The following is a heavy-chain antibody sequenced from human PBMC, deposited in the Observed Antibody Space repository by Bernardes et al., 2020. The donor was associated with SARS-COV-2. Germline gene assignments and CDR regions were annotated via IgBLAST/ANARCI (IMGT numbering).Heavy chain of an antibody. V-gene: IGHV4-34*01. CDR3: ARVRRRYCSGGSCRDAFDI. Sequence: SETLSLTRAVYGGSFSGYYWSWIRQPPGKGLEWIGEINHSGSTNYNPSLKSRVTISVDTSKNQFSLKLSSVTAADTAVYYCARVRRRYCSGGSCRDAFDIWGQGTMVTVSS. CDR1: GGSFSGYY. CDR2: INHSGST. J-gene: IGHJ3*02. D-gene: IGHD2-15*01.